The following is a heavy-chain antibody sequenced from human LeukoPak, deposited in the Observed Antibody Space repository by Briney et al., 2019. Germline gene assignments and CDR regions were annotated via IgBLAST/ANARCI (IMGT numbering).Heavy chain of an antibody. CDR1: GFTFSSYG. CDR2: IWYDGSNK. V-gene: IGHV3-33*01. D-gene: IGHD3-22*01. Sequence: GGSLRLSCAASGFTFSSYGMHWVRQAPGKGLEWVAVIWYDGSNKYYADSVKGRFTISRDNSKNTLYLQMNSLRAEDTAVYYCARDLDYYDSSGYTPSFDYWGQGTLVTVSS. J-gene: IGHJ4*02. CDR3: ARDLDYYDSSGYTPSFDY.